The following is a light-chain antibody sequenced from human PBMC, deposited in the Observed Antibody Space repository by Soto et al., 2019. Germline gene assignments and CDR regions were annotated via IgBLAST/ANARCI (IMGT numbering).Light chain of an antibody. CDR1: QSVPRN. J-gene: IGKJ1*01. V-gene: IGKV3-20*01. Sequence: EIVMTQSPATLSVSPGERATLSCRASQSVPRNLAWYQQKPGQAPRLISYGASSRANGIPDRFSGSGSGTDFTLTISRLEPEDFAVYYCQQYGSSPPWTFGQGTKVDIK. CDR2: GAS. CDR3: QQYGSSPPWT.